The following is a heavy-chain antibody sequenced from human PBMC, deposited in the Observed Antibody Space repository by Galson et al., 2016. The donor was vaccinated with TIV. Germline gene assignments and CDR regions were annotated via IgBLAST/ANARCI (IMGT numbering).Heavy chain of an antibody. D-gene: IGHD3-16*01. V-gene: IGHV5-51*01. Sequence: QSGAEVKKPGESLKISCQDSGYILTNFWIAWVRQMPGQGLEWMGIMKPGDSDTRYSPSFQGQVTISVDKSIGTAYLQWSSLKASDTAMYYCSRHGGTPGSFYIWGQGTIVTVSS. J-gene: IGHJ3*02. CDR2: MKPGDSDT. CDR1: GYILTNFW. CDR3: SRHGGTPGSFYI.